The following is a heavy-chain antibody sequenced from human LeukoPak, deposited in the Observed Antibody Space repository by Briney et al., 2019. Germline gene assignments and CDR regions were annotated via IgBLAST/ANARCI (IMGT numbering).Heavy chain of an antibody. D-gene: IGHD5-24*01. CDR2: IIPIFGTA. J-gene: IGHJ5*02. V-gene: IGHV1-69*01. CDR3: ASFGNGMATLNRFDP. Sequence: ASVKVSCKASGGTFSSYAISWVRQAPGQGLEWMGGIIPIFGTANYAQKFQGRVTITADESTSTAYMELSSLRSEDTAVYYCASFGNGMATLNRFDPWGQGTLVTVSS. CDR1: GGTFSSYA.